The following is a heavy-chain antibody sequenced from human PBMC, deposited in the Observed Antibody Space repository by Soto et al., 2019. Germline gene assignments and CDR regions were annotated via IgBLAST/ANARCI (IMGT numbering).Heavy chain of an antibody. D-gene: IGHD1-26*01. CDR1: GFTFSANA. J-gene: IGHJ4*02. CDR3: ARDNIKGAPDYLDS. CDR2: IGYDGTIK. Sequence: QEQLVESGGDVAQPGRSLTLSCAASGFTFSANAMHWVRQAPSKGLEWVAVIGYDGTIKIYRDSVKGRFTISRDESKSTLSLQVNSLRSEDTAVYYCARDNIKGAPDYLDSWGQGTLVTVSS. V-gene: IGHV3-30-3*01.